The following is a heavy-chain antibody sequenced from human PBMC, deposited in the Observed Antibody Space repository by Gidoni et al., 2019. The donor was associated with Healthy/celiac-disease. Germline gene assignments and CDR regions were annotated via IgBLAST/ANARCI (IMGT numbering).Heavy chain of an antibody. CDR2: ITGSLTVKAGST. D-gene: IGHD2-15*01. CDR3: AKQPCSCCGCSSGQFDY. V-gene: IGHV3-23*01. J-gene: IGHJ4*02. Sequence: EVQVLESGGGLVQHGGSLRLSCPASGVTFNNYAMNWVRQAPGQGLEGVSNITGSLTVKAGSTYYADSVKGRFTISRDNSKNTLYLQMICLRAEDTSVYYCAKQPCSCCGCSSGQFDYWGQGTLATVSS. CDR1: GVTFNNYA.